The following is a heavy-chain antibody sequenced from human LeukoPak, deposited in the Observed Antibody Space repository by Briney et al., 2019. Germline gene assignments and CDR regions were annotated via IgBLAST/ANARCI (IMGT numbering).Heavy chain of an antibody. Sequence: PSETLSLTCTVSGGSITNYYWTWIRQSPGKGLEWIGYIYSSGSTNYNPSLKSRVTISVDTSKNQFSLKLTSVTAADTAVYYCARESAVAGNFDYWGQGTLVTVSS. CDR2: IYSSGST. CDR3: ARESAVAGNFDY. J-gene: IGHJ4*02. D-gene: IGHD6-19*01. V-gene: IGHV4-59*01. CDR1: GGSITNYY.